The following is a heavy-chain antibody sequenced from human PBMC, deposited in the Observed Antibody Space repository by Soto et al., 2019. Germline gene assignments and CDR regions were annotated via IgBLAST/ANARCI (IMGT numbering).Heavy chain of an antibody. Sequence: SETLSLTCTVSGGSISSYYWSWIRQPPGKGLEWIGYIYYSGSTNYNPSLKSRVTISVDTSKNQFSLKLSSVTAADTAVYYCGRGGMEDYETDHDVFDIWGQGTRVPVSS. CDR1: GGSISSYY. D-gene: IGHD3-22*01. CDR2: IYYSGST. CDR3: GRGGMEDYETDHDVFDI. V-gene: IGHV4-59*01. J-gene: IGHJ3*02.